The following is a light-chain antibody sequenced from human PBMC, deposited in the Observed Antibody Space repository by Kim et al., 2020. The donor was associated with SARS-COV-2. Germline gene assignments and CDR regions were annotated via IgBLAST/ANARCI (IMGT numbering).Light chain of an antibody. V-gene: IGKV3-15*01. J-gene: IGKJ1*01. CDR3: QQSNDWPPLT. CDR2: DAT. Sequence: SPRERATLPCRASQTINNKLVWYQQKPGQAPRLLIYDATTRATGVPARFIGSGSETDFTLTISSLQSEDFAVYYCQQSNDWPPLTFGQGTKVDIK. CDR1: QTINNK.